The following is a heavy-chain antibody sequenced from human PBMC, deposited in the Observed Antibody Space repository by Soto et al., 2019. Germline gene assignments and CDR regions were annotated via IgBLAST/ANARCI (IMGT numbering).Heavy chain of an antibody. D-gene: IGHD2-8*02. J-gene: IGHJ4*02. Sequence: SETLSLTCTVSVGTISSSSYYWGWIRQPPGKGLEWIGSIYYSGFTYYNPSLKSRVTIPVDTSKNQFSLRLSSVTAADTAVYYCARDKITGLFDYWGQGTLVTVSS. CDR1: VGTISSSSYY. CDR3: ARDKITGLFDY. CDR2: IYYSGFT. V-gene: IGHV4-39*02.